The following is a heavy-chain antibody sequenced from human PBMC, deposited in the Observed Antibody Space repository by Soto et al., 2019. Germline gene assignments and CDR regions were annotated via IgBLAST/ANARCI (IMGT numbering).Heavy chain of an antibody. CDR3: ARDIRATEAYYYYYYGMDV. CDR2: ISYDGSNK. Sequence: GGSLRLSCAASGFTFSSYAMHWVRQAPGKGLEWVAVISYDGSNKYYADSVKGRFTISRDNSKNTLYLQMNSLRAEDTAVYYCARDIRATEAYYYYYYGMDVWGQGTTVTVSS. V-gene: IGHV3-30-3*01. J-gene: IGHJ6*01. CDR1: GFTFSSYA. D-gene: IGHD3-3*02.